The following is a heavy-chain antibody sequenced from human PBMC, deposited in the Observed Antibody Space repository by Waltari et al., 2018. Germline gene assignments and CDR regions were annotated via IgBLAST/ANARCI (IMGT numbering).Heavy chain of an antibody. CDR3: ARHVKGGGGGGYIEY. Sequence: EVELVQSGAEVKKPGESRKISCKVSGYSLDHLWIGWVRQKPGRGLEWLGIIYPVDSETRYSPSFLGQVTMSADKSISTVYLQRTSLQTSDTAIYYCARHVKGGGGGGYIEYWGQGTRVTVSS. CDR1: GYSLDHLW. J-gene: IGHJ4*02. D-gene: IGHD2-15*01. CDR2: IYPVDSET. V-gene: IGHV5-51*01.